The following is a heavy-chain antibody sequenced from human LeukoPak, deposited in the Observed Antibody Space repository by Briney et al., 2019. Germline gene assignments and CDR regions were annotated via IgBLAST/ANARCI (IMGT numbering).Heavy chain of an antibody. Sequence: SQTLSLTCTVSGGSISSGDYYWSWIRQPPGKGLEWIGYIYYSGSTYYNPSLKSRVTISVDTSKNKFSLKLSSVTGADTAVYYCARVIYYYYVMDVWGQGTTVTVSS. CDR3: ARVIYYYYVMDV. V-gene: IGHV4-30-4*01. J-gene: IGHJ6*02. CDR1: GGSISSGDYY. CDR2: IYYSGST.